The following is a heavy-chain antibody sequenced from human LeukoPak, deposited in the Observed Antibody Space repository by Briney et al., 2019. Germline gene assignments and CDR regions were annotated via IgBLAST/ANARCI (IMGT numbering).Heavy chain of an antibody. D-gene: IGHD5-18*01. CDR2: IYNSGST. CDR1: GGSISTYY. J-gene: IGHJ4*02. V-gene: IGHV4-59*01. CDR3: GRDREHSYGRWIDY. Sequence: SETLSLTCTVSGGSISTYYWSWIRQPPGKGLEGIGYIYNSGSTNYNPSLKSRVTISVDMSKNQFSLKLSSVTAADTAVYYCGRDREHSYGRWIDYWGQGTLVTVSS.